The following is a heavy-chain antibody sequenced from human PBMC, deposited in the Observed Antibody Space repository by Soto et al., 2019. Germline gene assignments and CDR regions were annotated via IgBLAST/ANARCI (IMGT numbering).Heavy chain of an antibody. CDR1: GYNFATNW. V-gene: IGHV5-51*01. D-gene: IGHD3-16*01. J-gene: IGHJ6*02. CDR3: ARLRDYAAGMDV. CDR2: IWPGDSDT. Sequence: GESLKISCKGFGYNFATNWIGWVRQMPGKGLEWMGIIWPGDSDTRYNPSFQGHVTFSADKSISTAYLHLNSLKASDTAMYYCARLRDYAAGMDVWGQGTTVTAP.